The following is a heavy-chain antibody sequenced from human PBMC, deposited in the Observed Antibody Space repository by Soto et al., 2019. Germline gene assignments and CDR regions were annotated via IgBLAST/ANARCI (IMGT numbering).Heavy chain of an antibody. CDR3: ARSTGVTHPFDP. CDR1: GGSISSYY. V-gene: IGHV4-59*01. CDR2: IYYSGST. Sequence: SETLSLTCTVSGGSISSYYWSWIRQPPGKGLEWIGYIYYSGSTNYNPSLKSRVTISVDTSKNQFSLKLSSVTAADTAVYYCARSTGVTHPFDPWGQGALVTVSS. D-gene: IGHD3-10*01. J-gene: IGHJ5*02.